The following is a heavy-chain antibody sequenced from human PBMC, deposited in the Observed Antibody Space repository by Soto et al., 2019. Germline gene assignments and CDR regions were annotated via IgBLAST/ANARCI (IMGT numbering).Heavy chain of an antibody. D-gene: IGHD3-22*01. CDR1: GGSFSGYY. Sequence: SETLSLTCAVYGGSFSGYYWSWIRQPPGKGLEWIGEINHSGSTNYNPSLKSRVTISVDTSKNQFSLKLSSVTAADTAVYYCARGRDRSGHEGRYYYDYWGQGTLVIVSS. V-gene: IGHV4-34*01. CDR3: ARGRDRSGHEGRYYYDY. CDR2: INHSGST. J-gene: IGHJ4*02.